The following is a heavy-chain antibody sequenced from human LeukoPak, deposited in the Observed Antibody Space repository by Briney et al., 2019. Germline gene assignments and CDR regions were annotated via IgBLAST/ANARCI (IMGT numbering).Heavy chain of an antibody. J-gene: IGHJ4*02. V-gene: IGHV3-48*03. D-gene: IGHD2-15*01. CDR3: ARYCSGGSCFVGIDY. CDR2: ISSSGNTI. Sequence: PGGTLRLSCAASGFTFSSYEMKWVRQAPGTGLEWISYISSSGNTIYYADSVKGRFTISRDNAKNSLYLQMNSLRAEDTAVYYCARYCSGGSCFVGIDYWGQGTPVTVSS. CDR1: GFTFSSYE.